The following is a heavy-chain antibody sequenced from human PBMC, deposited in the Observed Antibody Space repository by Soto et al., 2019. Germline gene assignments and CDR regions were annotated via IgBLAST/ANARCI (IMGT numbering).Heavy chain of an antibody. D-gene: IGHD2-15*01. CDR3: ARGGDIGFCSGGSCSDLDY. V-gene: IGHV1-8*01. CDR1: GYTFTSFD. CDR2: MSPNSGNT. J-gene: IGHJ4*02. Sequence: QVQLVQSGAEVKKPGASVKVSCKASGYTFTSFDINWVRQAPGQGLEWMGWMSPNSGNTGYAQKFPGRVTMTRDTSISTAYMELSSLRSEDTALYYCARGGDIGFCSGGSCSDLDYWGQGTLVTVSS.